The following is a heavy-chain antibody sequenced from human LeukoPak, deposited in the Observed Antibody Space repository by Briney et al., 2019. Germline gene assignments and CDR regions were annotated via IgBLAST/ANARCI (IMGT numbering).Heavy chain of an antibody. V-gene: IGHV1-46*01. CDR3: ARGGIGGSDYFDY. J-gene: IGHJ4*02. CDR1: GYTFTSYD. CDR2: INPSGGST. D-gene: IGHD3-16*01. Sequence: ASVKVSCKASGYTFTSYDINWVRQATGQGLEWMGIINPSGGSTSYAQKFQGRVTMTRDTSTSTVYMELSSLRSEDTAVYYCARGGIGGSDYFDYWGQGTLVTVSS.